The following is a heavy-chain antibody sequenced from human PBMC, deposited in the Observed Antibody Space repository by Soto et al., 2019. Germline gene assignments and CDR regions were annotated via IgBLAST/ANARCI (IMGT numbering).Heavy chain of an antibody. J-gene: IGHJ6*02. Sequence: VKVSCKASGGTFSSYAISWVRQAPGQGLEWMGGIIPIFGTANYAQKFQGRVTITADESTSTAYMELSSLRSEDTAVYYCARAPRSIAVAGLFSYYYYGMDVWGQGTTVTVSS. CDR2: IIPIFGTA. D-gene: IGHD6-19*01. V-gene: IGHV1-69*13. CDR1: GGTFSSYA. CDR3: ARAPRSIAVAGLFSYYYYGMDV.